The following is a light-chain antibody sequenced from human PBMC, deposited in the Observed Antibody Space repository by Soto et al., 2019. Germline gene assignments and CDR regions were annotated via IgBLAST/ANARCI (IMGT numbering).Light chain of an antibody. CDR1: SSDVGTYNA. V-gene: IGLV2-23*02. CDR2: EVN. J-gene: IGLJ3*02. CDR3: CSFAGGTTVV. Sequence: QSALTQPASVSGSPGQSITISCTGTSSDVGTYNAVSWYQQHPGKAPRLLIFEVNKRPSGVSDRFSGSKSGNTASLTISGLQADDEADYHCCSFAGGTTVVFGGGTKRTVL.